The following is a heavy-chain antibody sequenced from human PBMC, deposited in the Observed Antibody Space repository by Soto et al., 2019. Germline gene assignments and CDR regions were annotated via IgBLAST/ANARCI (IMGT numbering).Heavy chain of an antibody. CDR2: INAGNGNT. V-gene: IGHV1-3*01. D-gene: IGHD3-22*01. CDR3: ARSYDSSGYYFAFDI. Sequence: ASVKVSCKASGYTFTSYAMHWVRQAPGQRLEWMGWINAGNGNTKYSQKFQGRVTITRDTSASTAYMELSSLRSEDTAVYYCARSYDSSGYYFAFDIWGQGTMVTVSS. CDR1: GYTFTSYA. J-gene: IGHJ3*02.